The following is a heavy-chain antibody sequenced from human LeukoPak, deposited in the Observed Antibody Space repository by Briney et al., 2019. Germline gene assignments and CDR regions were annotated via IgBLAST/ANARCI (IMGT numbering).Heavy chain of an antibody. Sequence: GGSLRLSCAASGFDFESYTMTWVRQAPGKGLEWVSFISATSSDINYAESVRGRFTITRDNAKNSLFLQMDSLRVEDTAIYYCAKGLFSAFDKYLDSWGQGTLVTVSS. J-gene: IGHJ4*02. V-gene: IGHV3-21*04. CDR3: AKGLFSAFDKYLDS. D-gene: IGHD5-12*01. CDR2: ISATSSDI. CDR1: GFDFESYT.